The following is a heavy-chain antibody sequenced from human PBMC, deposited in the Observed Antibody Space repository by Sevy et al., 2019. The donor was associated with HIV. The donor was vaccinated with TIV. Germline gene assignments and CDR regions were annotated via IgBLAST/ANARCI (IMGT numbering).Heavy chain of an antibody. J-gene: IGHJ4*02. D-gene: IGHD6-19*01. CDR3: ARLDSYSIGWSPRYYFDY. V-gene: IGHV5-51*01. Sequence: GESLKISCKGSAYTFTTHWIGWVRQMPGKGLEWMGVMSPGDSDPRYSPSFQGQVTMSVDKSVSTAYLQWHSLETSDTAIYYCARLDSYSIGWSPRYYFDYWVQGTLVTVSS. CDR2: MSPGDSDP. CDR1: AYTFTTHW.